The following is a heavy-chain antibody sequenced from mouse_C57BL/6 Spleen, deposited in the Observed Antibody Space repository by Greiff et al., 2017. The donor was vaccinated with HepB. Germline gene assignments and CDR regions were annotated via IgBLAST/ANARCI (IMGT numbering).Heavy chain of an antibody. CDR1: GYTFTSYW. CDR3: ARGNYEAMDY. Sequence: QVHVKQPGAELVRPGSSVKLSCKASGYTFTSYWMHWVKQRPIQGLEWIGNIDPSDSETHYNQKFKDKATLTVDKSSSTAYMQLSSLTSEDSAVYYCARGNYEAMDYWGQGTSVTVSS. V-gene: IGHV1-52*01. J-gene: IGHJ4*01. D-gene: IGHD2-1*01. CDR2: IDPSDSET.